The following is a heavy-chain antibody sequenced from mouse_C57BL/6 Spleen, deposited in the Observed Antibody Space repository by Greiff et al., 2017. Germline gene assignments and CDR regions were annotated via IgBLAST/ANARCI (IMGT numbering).Heavy chain of an antibody. CDR3: ARSPWGSSYCYFDY. CDR2: INPSNGGT. D-gene: IGHD1-1*01. V-gene: IGHV1-53*01. J-gene: IGHJ2*01. Sequence: QVQLQQPGTELVKPGASVQLSCKASGYTFTSYWLHWVKQRPGQGLEWIGNINPSNGGTNYNETFKSKATLTVDKSSSTAYMQLSSLTSEDSAVYYCARSPWGSSYCYFDYWGQGTTLTVSS. CDR1: GYTFTSYW.